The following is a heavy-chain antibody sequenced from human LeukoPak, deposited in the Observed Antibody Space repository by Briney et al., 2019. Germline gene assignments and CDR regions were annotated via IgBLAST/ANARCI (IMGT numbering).Heavy chain of an antibody. CDR1: GYTFTTYD. D-gene: IGHD3-22*01. Sequence: GASVKVSCKASGYTFTTYDINWVRQATGQGLGWMGWMDPNSGNTGYAQKFQGRVTMTRNTSIRTAYMELSSLRSEDTAVYYCARTYYYDSADFRILYGMDVWGQGTTVTVSS. V-gene: IGHV1-8*01. CDR2: MDPNSGNT. J-gene: IGHJ6*02. CDR3: ARTYYYDSADFRILYGMDV.